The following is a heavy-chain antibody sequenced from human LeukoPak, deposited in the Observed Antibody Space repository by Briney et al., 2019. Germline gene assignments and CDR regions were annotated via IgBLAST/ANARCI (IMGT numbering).Heavy chain of an antibody. CDR1: GFTFSSYA. Sequence: GRSLRLSCAASGFTFSSYAMHWVRQAPGKGLEWVAVISYDGSNKYYADSVKGRFTISRDNSKNTLYLQMNSLRSEDTAVYYCARGRGGDGYNWLCYFDYWGQGSLVTVSS. V-gene: IGHV3-30-3*01. CDR2: ISYDGSNK. D-gene: IGHD5-24*01. CDR3: ARGRGGDGYNWLCYFDY. J-gene: IGHJ4*02.